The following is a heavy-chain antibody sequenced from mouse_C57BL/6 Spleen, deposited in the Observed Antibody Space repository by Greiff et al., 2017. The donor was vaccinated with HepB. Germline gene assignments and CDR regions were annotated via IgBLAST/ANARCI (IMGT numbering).Heavy chain of an antibody. CDR2: IDPEDGET. CDR1: GFNIKDYY. CDR3: ARITTGEGWYFDV. Sequence: EVKLMESGAELVKPGASVKLSCTASGFNIKDYYMHWVKQRTEQGLEWIGRIDPEDGETKYAPKFQGKATITADTSSNTAYLQRSSLTSEDTAVYYCARITTGEGWYFDVWGTGTTVTVSS. J-gene: IGHJ1*03. V-gene: IGHV14-2*01. D-gene: IGHD1-1*01.